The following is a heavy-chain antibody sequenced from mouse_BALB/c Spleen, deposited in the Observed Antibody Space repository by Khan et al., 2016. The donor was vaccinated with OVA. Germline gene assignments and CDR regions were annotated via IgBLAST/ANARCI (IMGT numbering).Heavy chain of an antibody. V-gene: IGHV9-3-1*01. Sequence: QIQLVQSGPELKKPGETVKISCKASGYTFTNYGMNWVKQAPGKGLKWMGWINTYTGEPTYADDFKGRFAFSSETSASTAYLQINNLKNEDTATYFCARVGYSGTMDYWGQGTSVTVSS. J-gene: IGHJ4*01. CDR2: INTYTGEP. D-gene: IGHD2-14*01. CDR1: GYTFTNYG. CDR3: ARVGYSGTMDY.